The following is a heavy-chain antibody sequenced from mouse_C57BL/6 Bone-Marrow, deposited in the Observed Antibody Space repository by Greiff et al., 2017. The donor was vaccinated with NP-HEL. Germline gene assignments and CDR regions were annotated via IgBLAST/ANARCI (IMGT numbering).Heavy chain of an antibody. J-gene: IGHJ3*01. CDR1: GFNIKDDY. D-gene: IGHD2-5*01. Sequence: VHVKQSGAELVRPGASVKLSCTASGFNIKDDYMHWVKQRPEQGLEWIGWIDPENGDTEYASKFQGKATITADTSSNTAYLQLSSLTSEDTAVYYCTTSYYCYSNPFAYWGQGTLVTVSA. V-gene: IGHV14-4*01. CDR3: TTSYYCYSNPFAY. CDR2: IDPENGDT.